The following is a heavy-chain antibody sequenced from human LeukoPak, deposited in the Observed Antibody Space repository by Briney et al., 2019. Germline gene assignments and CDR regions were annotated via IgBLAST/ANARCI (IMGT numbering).Heavy chain of an antibody. CDR1: SGSCGGLD. CDR2: INHSESI. J-gene: IGHJ6*04. D-gene: IGHD2-2*02. V-gene: IGHV4-34*01. Sequence: ADTLSLTCAVYSGSCGGLDWSWLPRPRGEGGEGIREINHSESILYNPSLKSRVTISIDTSKNQFSLKLSSVTAADTAVYYCATGRNGVVPAPILGVGPWAYYYAMDVWGKGTTVTVSA. CDR3: ATGRNGVVPAPILGVGPWAYYYAMDV.